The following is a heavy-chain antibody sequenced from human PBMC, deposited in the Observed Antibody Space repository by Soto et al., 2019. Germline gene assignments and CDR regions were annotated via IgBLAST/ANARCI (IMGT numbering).Heavy chain of an antibody. Sequence: ASVKVSCKASGYTFTSYGISWVRQAPGQGLEWMGWISAYNGNTNYAQKLQGRVTMTTDTSTSTAYMELRSLRSDDTAVYYCARESYSGLPAAGTGYWGQGTLVTVSS. CDR2: ISAYNGNT. J-gene: IGHJ4*02. CDR3: ARESYSGLPAAGTGY. CDR1: GYTFTSYG. V-gene: IGHV1-18*01. D-gene: IGHD6-13*01.